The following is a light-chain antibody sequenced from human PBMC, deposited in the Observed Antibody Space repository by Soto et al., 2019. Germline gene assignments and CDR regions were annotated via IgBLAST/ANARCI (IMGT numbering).Light chain of an antibody. Sequence: SQYSKSAVEGKRVAIAGRASQSMSNSLNWYQQKPGRAPKLLIYAASSLQSGVPSRFSGIGSGTDFTLSISSLQSQEFATSYRQQSQRTRREIGQGTRLEIK. CDR3: QQSQRTRRE. CDR1: QSMSNS. CDR2: AAS. J-gene: IGKJ5*01. V-gene: IGKV1-39*01.